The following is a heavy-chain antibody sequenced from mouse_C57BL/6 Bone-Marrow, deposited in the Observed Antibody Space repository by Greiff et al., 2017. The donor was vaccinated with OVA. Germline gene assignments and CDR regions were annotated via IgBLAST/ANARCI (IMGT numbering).Heavy chain of an antibody. V-gene: IGHV1-81*01. CDR3: ARKEDYFDY. CDR2: IYPRSGNT. Sequence: VMLVESGAELARPGASVKLSCKASGYTFTSYGISWVKQRTGQGLEWIGEIYPRSGNTYYNEKFKGKATLTADKSSSTAYMELRSLTSEDSAVYFCARKEDYFDYWGQGTTLTVSS. J-gene: IGHJ2*01. CDR1: GYTFTSYG.